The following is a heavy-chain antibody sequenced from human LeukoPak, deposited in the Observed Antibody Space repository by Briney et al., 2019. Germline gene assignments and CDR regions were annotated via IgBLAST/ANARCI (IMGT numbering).Heavy chain of an antibody. CDR2: IFNNANT. CDR3: ARTSRHFYGSGTNLTPWPAGMDV. CDR1: GGSISSSSHY. D-gene: IGHD3-10*01. V-gene: IGHV4-39*07. J-gene: IGHJ6*02. Sequence: SETLSLTCTVSGGSISSSSHYWGWIRQPPGQELEWIGSIFNNANTFYNPSLKSRVTISVDTSKSQFSLNLDSATAADTAVYYCARTSRHFYGSGTNLTPWPAGMDVWGQGTTVTVSS.